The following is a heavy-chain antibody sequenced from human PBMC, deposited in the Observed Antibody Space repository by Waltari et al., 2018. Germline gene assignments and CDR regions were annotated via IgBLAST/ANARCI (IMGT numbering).Heavy chain of an antibody. J-gene: IGHJ4*02. CDR2: ISGSGGSK. V-gene: IGHV3-23*04. CDR3: AKGYYDFWSGYGPFDY. CDR1: GFTFSSYA. Sequence: EVQLVESGGGLVQPGGSLRLSCAASGFTFSSYAMSWVRQAPGKGLEWVSAISGSGGSKYYADSVKGRFTISRDNSKNTLYLQMNSLRAEDTAVYYCAKGYYDFWSGYGPFDYWGQGTLVTVSS. D-gene: IGHD3-3*01.